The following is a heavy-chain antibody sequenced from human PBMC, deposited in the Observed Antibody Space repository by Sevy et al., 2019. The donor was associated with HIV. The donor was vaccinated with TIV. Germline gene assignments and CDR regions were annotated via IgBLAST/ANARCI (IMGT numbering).Heavy chain of an antibody. CDR2: VWYDGSNK. J-gene: IGHJ4*02. CDR1: GFTVSTYG. V-gene: IGHV3-33*01. CDR3: ARDPRGGTTMVYFDY. D-gene: IGHD5-18*01. Sequence: GGSLRLSCAASGFTVSTYGMHWVRQAPGKGLEWVAVVWYDGSNKYYADSVKGRFTISRDNSKNTLYLQMNSLRAEDTAVYYCARDPRGGTTMVYFDYWGQGTLVIVSS.